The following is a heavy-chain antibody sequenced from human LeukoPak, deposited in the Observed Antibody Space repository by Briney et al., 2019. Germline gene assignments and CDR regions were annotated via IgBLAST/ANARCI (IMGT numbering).Heavy chain of an antibody. Sequence: PSETLSLTCTVSGGSISSSGYFWGWIRQPPGKGLAWIGSIHYTGSTYYDPSLKSRVSISVDTSKNQFSLRLRSVTAADTAVYYCARATPGGYGSGSLIDYWGQGTLVTVSS. V-gene: IGHV4-39*01. CDR1: GGSISSSGYF. J-gene: IGHJ4*02. CDR2: IHYTGST. CDR3: ARATPGGYGSGSLIDY. D-gene: IGHD3-10*01.